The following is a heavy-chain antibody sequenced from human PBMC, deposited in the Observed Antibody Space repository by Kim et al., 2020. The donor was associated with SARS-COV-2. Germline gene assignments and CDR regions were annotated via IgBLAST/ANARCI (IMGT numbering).Heavy chain of an antibody. Sequence: GGSLRLSCAASGFTFSTYGMHWVRQAPGKGLEWVALISYDGRNAYYTDSVQGRFTISRDNSKNTLFLQMNSLRVDDTAVYYCVKEISGGSGDYWGQGTLVTVSS. D-gene: IGHD1-26*01. V-gene: IGHV3-30*18. CDR2: ISYDGRNA. J-gene: IGHJ4*02. CDR1: GFTFSTYG. CDR3: VKEISGGSGDY.